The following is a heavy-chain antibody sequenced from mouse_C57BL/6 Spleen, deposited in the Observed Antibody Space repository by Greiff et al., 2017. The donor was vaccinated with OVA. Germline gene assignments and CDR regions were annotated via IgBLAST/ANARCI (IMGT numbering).Heavy chain of an antibody. CDR1: GFTFSDYY. CDR2: INYDGSST. D-gene: IGHD2-3*01. Sequence: EVKLMESEGGLVQPGSSMKLSCTASGFTFSDYYMAWVRQVPEKGLEWVANINYDGSSTYYLDSLKSRFIISRDNAKNILYLQMSSLKSEDTATYYCARAREKWLLPWYFDVWGTGTTVTVSS. J-gene: IGHJ1*03. V-gene: IGHV5-16*01. CDR3: ARAREKWLLPWYFDV.